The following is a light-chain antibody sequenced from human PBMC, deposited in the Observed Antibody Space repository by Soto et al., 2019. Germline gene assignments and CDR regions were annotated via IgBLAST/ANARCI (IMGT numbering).Light chain of an antibody. V-gene: IGLV2-14*01. CDR2: DVS. J-gene: IGLJ2*01. CDR3: SSYTSSSTLVV. CDR1: SSDVGGYNY. Sequence: QSALTQPASVSGSPGQSITISCTGTSSDVGGYNYVSWYQQHPGKAPKLMIYDVSNRPSGVSNRFSGSKSGNTASLTISGLQXXXXADYYCSSYTSSSTLVVFGGGTKVTVL.